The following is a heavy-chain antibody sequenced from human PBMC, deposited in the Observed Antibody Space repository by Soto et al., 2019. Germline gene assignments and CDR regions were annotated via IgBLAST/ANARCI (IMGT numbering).Heavy chain of an antibody. CDR3: AKDFRETYDFWSGYYPYNWFDP. CDR2: ISGSGGST. J-gene: IGHJ5*02. Sequence: PGGSLRLSCAASGFTFTNSVMSWVRQSPGKGLEWVSAISGSGGSTYYADSVKGRFTISRDNSKNTLYLQMNSLRAEDTAVYYCAKDFRETYDFWSGYYPYNWFDPWGQGTLVTVSS. CDR1: GFTFTNSV. D-gene: IGHD3-3*01. V-gene: IGHV3-23*01.